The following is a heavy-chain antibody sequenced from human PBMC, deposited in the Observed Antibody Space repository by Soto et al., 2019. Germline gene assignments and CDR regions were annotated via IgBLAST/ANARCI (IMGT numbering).Heavy chain of an antibody. Sequence: EVQLLESGGGLVQPGGSLRLSCAASGLIFSDYAMSWVRQAPGQGLEWVASISGSGDATYYPDSVKGRFTISRDNFKNAVLLQMNSQSAEDTAIYFCTKDKDRGGDNFPPFDHWGQGTLATVSS. CDR3: TKDKDRGGDNFPPFDH. V-gene: IGHV3-23*01. J-gene: IGHJ4*02. CDR1: GLIFSDYA. D-gene: IGHD4-17*01. CDR2: ISGSGDAT.